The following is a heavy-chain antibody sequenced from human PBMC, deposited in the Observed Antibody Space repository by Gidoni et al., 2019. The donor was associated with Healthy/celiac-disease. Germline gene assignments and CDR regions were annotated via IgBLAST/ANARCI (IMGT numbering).Heavy chain of an antibody. D-gene: IGHD3-22*01. V-gene: IGHV1-46*01. CDR3: ARSVEYYYDSSGYYYNPFDY. CDR1: GYTFTSYY. CDR2: INPSGGST. J-gene: IGHJ4*02. Sequence: QVQLVQSGAEVKKPGASVKVSCKASGYTFTSYYMHWVRQAPGQGLEWMGIINPSGGSTSYAQKFQGRVTMTRDTSTSTVYMELSSLRSEDTAVYYCARSVEYYYDSSGYYYNPFDYWGQGTLVTVSS.